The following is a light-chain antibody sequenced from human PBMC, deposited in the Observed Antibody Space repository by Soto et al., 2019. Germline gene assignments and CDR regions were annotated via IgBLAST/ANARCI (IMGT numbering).Light chain of an antibody. J-gene: IGKJ4*01. CDR3: QQVESYPST. CDR1: QGISSF. CDR2: AAS. V-gene: IGKV1-9*01. Sequence: IQLTQTPSSLSSCGGDIITITCRASQGISSFLAWYQQKPGKAPKLLIYAASSLQSGVPSRFSGSGFGTDFTLTITSLQPEDFATYYCQQVESYPSTFGGGTKVDIK.